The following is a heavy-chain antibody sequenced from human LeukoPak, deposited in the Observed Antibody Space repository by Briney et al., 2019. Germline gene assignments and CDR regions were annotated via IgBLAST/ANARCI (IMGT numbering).Heavy chain of an antibody. CDR1: GFTFSSYN. V-gene: IGHV3-21*01. CDR2: ISSSGSKT. CDR3: ARDAFDIAVAGVFDY. D-gene: IGHD6-19*01. Sequence: GSLRLSCAASGFTFSSYNMGWVRQAPGKGLEWVSSISSSGSKTHYADSVKGRFTISRDNAKNSLYLQLNSLRAEDTAVYYCARDAFDIAVAGVFDYWGQGTLVTVSS. J-gene: IGHJ4*02.